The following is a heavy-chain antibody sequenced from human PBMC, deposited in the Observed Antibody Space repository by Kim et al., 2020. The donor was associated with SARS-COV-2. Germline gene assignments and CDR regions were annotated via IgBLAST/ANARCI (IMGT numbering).Heavy chain of an antibody. CDR3: ARATYDSSGYYSYFDY. V-gene: IGHV1-69*01. J-gene: IGHJ4*02. D-gene: IGHD3-22*01. Sequence: KVQGRVTITADESTSTAYMELGSLRSEDTAVYYCARATYDSSGYYSYFDYWGQGTLVTVSS.